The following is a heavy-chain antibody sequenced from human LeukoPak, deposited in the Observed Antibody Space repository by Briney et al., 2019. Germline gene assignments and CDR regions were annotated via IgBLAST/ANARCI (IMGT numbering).Heavy chain of an antibody. V-gene: IGHV3-33*08. Sequence: GGSLRLSCAASGFTFSCCAIHWVRQAPGKGLEWVAVIWYDGSNKYYADSVKGRFTISRDNSKNTLYLQMNSLRAEDTAVYYCARDNPADDFDYWGQGTLVTVSS. CDR2: IWYDGSNK. D-gene: IGHD1-14*01. CDR1: GFTFSCCA. J-gene: IGHJ4*02. CDR3: ARDNPADDFDY.